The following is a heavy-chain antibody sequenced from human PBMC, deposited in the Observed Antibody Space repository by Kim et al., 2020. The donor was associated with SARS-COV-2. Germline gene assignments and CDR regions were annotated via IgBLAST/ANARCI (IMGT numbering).Heavy chain of an antibody. D-gene: IGHD2-21*02. J-gene: IGHJ4*02. CDR1: GFTVSSNY. Sequence: GGSLRLSCAASGFTVSSNYMSWVRQAPGKGLEWVSVIYSGGSTYYADSVKGRFTISRDNSKNTLYLQMNSLRAEDTAVYYCARVLLMVVTAIDYWGQGTLVTVSS. CDR2: IYSGGST. CDR3: ARVLLMVVTAIDY. V-gene: IGHV3-66*01.